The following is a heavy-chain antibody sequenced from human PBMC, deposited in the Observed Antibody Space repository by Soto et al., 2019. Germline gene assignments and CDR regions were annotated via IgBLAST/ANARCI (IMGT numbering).Heavy chain of an antibody. V-gene: IGHV3-21*01. J-gene: IGHJ4*02. CDR1: GFPFSAYN. CDR3: SRSPEVGVRGAY. Sequence: PGGSLRLSCTGSGFPFSAYNINWVRQAPGKGLEWVSSITVGSSHIYQPNSMKGRFTISRDDAKNSVYLQIDSLRDEDTALYYFSRSPEVGVRGAYWGQGTLVTVPQ. CDR2: ITVGSSHI. D-gene: IGHD3-16*01.